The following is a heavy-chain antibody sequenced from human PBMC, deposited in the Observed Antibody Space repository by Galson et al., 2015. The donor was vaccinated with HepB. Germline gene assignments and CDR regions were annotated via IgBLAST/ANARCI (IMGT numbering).Heavy chain of an antibody. D-gene: IGHD6-13*01. CDR1: GFTFSSYD. CDR2: IGTAGDT. J-gene: IGHJ6*02. V-gene: IGHV3-13*01. CDR3: ARDQGYSSSWYSGRKDCGMDV. Sequence: SLRLSCAASGFTFSSYDMHWVRQATGKGLEWVSAIGTAGDTYYPGSVKGRFTISRENAKNSLYLQMNSLRAGDTAVYYCARDQGYSSSWYSGRKDCGMDVWGQGTTVTVSS.